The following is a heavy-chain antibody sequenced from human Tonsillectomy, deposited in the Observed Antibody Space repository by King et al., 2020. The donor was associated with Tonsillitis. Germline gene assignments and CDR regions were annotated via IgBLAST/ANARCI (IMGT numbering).Heavy chain of an antibody. CDR1: GFTFSSYS. V-gene: IGHV3-21*01. Sequence: VQLVESGGGLVKPGGSLRLSCAASGFTFSSYSMNWVRQAPGKGLEWVSSITTTSNYIYYTDSVKGRFTISRDNAKNSLSLQMNSLRAEDTAVYYCARDRVGGYAAHYYVWTSGAKGPRSPSP. CDR3: ARDRVGGYAAHYYVWTS. J-gene: IGHJ6*02. D-gene: IGHD5-12*01. CDR2: ITTTSNYI.